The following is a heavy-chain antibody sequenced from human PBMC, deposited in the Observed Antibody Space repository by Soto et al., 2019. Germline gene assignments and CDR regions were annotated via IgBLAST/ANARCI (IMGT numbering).Heavy chain of an antibody. V-gene: IGHV1-8*01. CDR2: MNPNSGNT. Sequence: ASVKVSCKASGYTFTSYDINWVRQATGQGLEWMGWMNPNSGNTGYAQKFQGRVTMTRNTSISTAYMELSSLRSEDTAVYYCARVGYCSSTSCYPYYYYGMDVWGQGTTVTVSS. D-gene: IGHD2-2*03. J-gene: IGHJ6*02. CDR1: GYTFTSYD. CDR3: ARVGYCSSTSCYPYYYYGMDV.